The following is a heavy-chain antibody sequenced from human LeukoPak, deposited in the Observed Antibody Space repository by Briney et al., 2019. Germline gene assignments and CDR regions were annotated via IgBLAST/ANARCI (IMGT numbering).Heavy chain of an antibody. V-gene: IGHV3-23*01. CDR2: ISASGGST. CDR3: ARGGATTEAEYFQH. Sequence: GGSLRLSCAASGFTFNSYAMSWVRQASGKGLEWVSGISASGGSTYYADSVKGRFTVSRDNSKNTLYLQMNSLRAEDTAVYYCARGGATTEAEYFQHWGQGTLVTVSS. D-gene: IGHD5-12*01. J-gene: IGHJ1*01. CDR1: GFTFNSYA.